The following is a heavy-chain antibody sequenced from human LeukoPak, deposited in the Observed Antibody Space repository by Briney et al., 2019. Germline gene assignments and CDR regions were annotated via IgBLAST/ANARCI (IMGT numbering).Heavy chain of an antibody. J-gene: IGHJ4*02. CDR1: GFTFSSYA. CDR2: ISAGGGTT. Sequence: GGSLGLSCAASGFTFSSYAMSWVRQAPGKGLEWVSHISAGGGTTYYPDSVKGRFTISRDNSKNTLYLQMNSLRAEDTAVYSCAKAEGSGNQPFNYWGQGTLVTVSS. D-gene: IGHD3-10*01. V-gene: IGHV3-23*01. CDR3: AKAEGSGNQPFNY.